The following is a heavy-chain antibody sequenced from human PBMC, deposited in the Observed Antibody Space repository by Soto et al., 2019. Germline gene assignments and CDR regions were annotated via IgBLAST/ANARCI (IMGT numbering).Heavy chain of an antibody. CDR2: IYYSGST. D-gene: IGHD4-17*01. CDR1: GGSISSGDYY. Sequence: QVQLQESGPGLVKPSQTLSLTCTVSGGSISSGDYYWSWIRQPPGKGLEWIGYIYYSGSTYYNPSLKSRVTISVDTSMNQFSLKLSSVTAADTAVYYCARDSHDYGVIVDYWGQGTLVTVSS. J-gene: IGHJ4*02. V-gene: IGHV4-30-4*01. CDR3: ARDSHDYGVIVDY.